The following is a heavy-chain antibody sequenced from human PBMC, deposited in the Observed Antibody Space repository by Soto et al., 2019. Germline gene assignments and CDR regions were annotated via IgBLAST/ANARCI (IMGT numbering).Heavy chain of an antibody. CDR2: LSDRT. J-gene: IGHJ4*02. CDR1: GFTISNYA. V-gene: IGHV3-23*01. CDR3: ARSLGPSRHFFDH. Sequence: EVQLLDSGGHLVQPGGSLRLSCAASGFTISNYAMSWVRHPPGKGLEWVSTLSDRTYYTDSVRRRFTISRDTSENTLYLQMTSRGVEDTAVYYCARSLGPSRHFFDHWGQGTLVSVSS. D-gene: IGHD3-16*01.